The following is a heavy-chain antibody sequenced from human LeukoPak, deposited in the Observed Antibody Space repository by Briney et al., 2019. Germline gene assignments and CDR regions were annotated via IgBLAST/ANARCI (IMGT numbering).Heavy chain of an antibody. Sequence: ASVTVSCKASGYTFTGYYMHWVRQAPGQGLEWMGWINPNSGGTNYAQKFQGWVTMTRDTSISTAYMELSRLRSDDTAVYYCARDPSGGSSWYGDYYYYGMDVWGQGTTVTVSS. CDR1: GYTFTGYY. V-gene: IGHV1-2*04. D-gene: IGHD6-13*01. J-gene: IGHJ6*02. CDR2: INPNSGGT. CDR3: ARDPSGGSSWYGDYYYYGMDV.